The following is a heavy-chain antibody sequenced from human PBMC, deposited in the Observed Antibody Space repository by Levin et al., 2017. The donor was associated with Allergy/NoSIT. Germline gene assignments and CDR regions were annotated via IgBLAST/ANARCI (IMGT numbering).Heavy chain of an antibody. CDR2: INHSGST. V-gene: IGHV4-34*01. CDR1: GGSFSGYY. J-gene: IGHJ4*02. D-gene: IGHD3-16*02. Sequence: SETLSLTCAVYGGSFSGYYWSWIRQPPGKGLEWIGEINHSGSTNYNPSLKSRVTISVDTSKNQFSLKLSSVTAADTAVYYCARLRIMITFGGDIAKYYFDYWGQGTLVTVSS. CDR3: ARLRIMITFGGDIAKYYFDY.